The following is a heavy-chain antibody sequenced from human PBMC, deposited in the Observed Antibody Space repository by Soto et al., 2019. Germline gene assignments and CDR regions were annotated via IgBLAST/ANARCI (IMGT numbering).Heavy chain of an antibody. CDR2: INPSGGST. V-gene: IGHV1-46*01. Sequence: GASVKVSCKASGYTFTSYYMHWVRQAPGQGLEWMGIINPSGGSTSYAQKFQGRVTMTRDTSTSTVYMELSSLRSEDTAVYYCARGALEDTAMVTSFYYYYYGMAVWAQGTTVTVSS. CDR3: ARGALEDTAMVTSFYYYYYGMAV. CDR1: GYTFTSYY. D-gene: IGHD5-18*01. J-gene: IGHJ6*02.